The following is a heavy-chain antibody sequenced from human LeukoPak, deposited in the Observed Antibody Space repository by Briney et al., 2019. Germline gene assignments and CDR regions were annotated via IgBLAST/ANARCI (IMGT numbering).Heavy chain of an antibody. CDR3: ARDWAELEWLGHPGY. Sequence: RTTETLSLTCTVSGGSISSYYWSWIRQPAGKGLEWIGRIYTSGSTNYNPSLKSRVTMSVDTSKNQFSLKLSSVTAADTPVYYCARDWAELEWLGHPGYWGQGTLVTVSS. D-gene: IGHD6-19*01. CDR1: GGSISSYY. J-gene: IGHJ4*02. V-gene: IGHV4-4*07. CDR2: IYTSGST.